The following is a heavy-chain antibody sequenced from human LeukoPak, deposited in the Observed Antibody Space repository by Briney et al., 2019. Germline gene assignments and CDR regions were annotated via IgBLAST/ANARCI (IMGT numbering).Heavy chain of an antibody. CDR2: INPNSGGT. V-gene: IGHV1-2*02. CDR1: GYTFTGYY. Sequence: ASVRVSCKASGYTFTGYYMHWVRQAPGQGLEWMGWINPNSGGTNYAQKFQGRVTMTRDTSISTAYMELSRPRSDDTAVYYCAMHTQGLVQLEPSYYFDYWGQGTLVTVSS. D-gene: IGHD1-1*01. J-gene: IGHJ4*02. CDR3: AMHTQGLVQLEPSYYFDY.